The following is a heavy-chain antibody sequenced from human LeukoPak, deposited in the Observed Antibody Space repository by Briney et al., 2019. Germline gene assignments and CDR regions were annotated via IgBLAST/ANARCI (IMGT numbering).Heavy chain of an antibody. Sequence: ASVKVSCKASGYTFTSYGITWVRQAPGQGLEWMGWISANTGNTNYAQKVQGRVTMTTDTSTSTAYMELRSLRSDDTAVYYCARGSGIAAADKQPEFDYWGQGTLVTVSS. CDR3: ARGSGIAAADKQPEFDY. V-gene: IGHV1-18*01. CDR1: GYTFTSYG. J-gene: IGHJ4*02. CDR2: ISANTGNT. D-gene: IGHD6-13*01.